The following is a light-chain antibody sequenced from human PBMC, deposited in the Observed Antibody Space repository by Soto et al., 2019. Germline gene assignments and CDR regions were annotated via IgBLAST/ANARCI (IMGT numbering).Light chain of an antibody. CDR2: DNN. Sequence: QSVLTQPPSVSAAPGQKVTISCSGSSSNIGNNYVSWYQQLPGTAPKLLIYDNNKRPSGVPDRFSASKSGTAASLAISGLQSEDEADYYCVAWDDSLNGYVFGPGTKLTVL. CDR1: SSNIGNNY. CDR3: VAWDDSLNGYV. V-gene: IGLV1-51*01. J-gene: IGLJ1*01.